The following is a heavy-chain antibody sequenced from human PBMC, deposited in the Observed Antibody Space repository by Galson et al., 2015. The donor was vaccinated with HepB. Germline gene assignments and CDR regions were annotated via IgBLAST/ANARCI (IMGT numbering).Heavy chain of an antibody. D-gene: IGHD6-6*01. CDR2: VDPEDGET. CDR3: ATDRPYSSSVGMDV. CDR1: GYTFTDYY. J-gene: IGHJ6*02. V-gene: IGHV1-69-2*01. Sequence: VKVSCKVSGYTFTDYYMHWVQQAPGKGLEWMGLVDPEDGETIYAEKFQGRVTITADTSTDTAYMELSSLRSEDTAVYYCATDRPYSSSVGMDVWGQGTTVTVSS.